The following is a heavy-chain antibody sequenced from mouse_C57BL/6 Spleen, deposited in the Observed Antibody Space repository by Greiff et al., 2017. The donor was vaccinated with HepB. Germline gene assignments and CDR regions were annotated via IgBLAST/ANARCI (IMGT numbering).Heavy chain of an antibody. Sequence: QVQLQQSGAELARPGASVKLSCKASGYTFTSYGISWVKQRTGQGLEWIGEIYPRSGNTYYNEKFKGKATLTADKSSSTAYMELRSLTSEDSAVYFCAKGGITTVVAHWYFDVWGTGTTVTVSS. V-gene: IGHV1-81*01. CDR1: GYTFTSYG. J-gene: IGHJ1*03. CDR2: IYPRSGNT. D-gene: IGHD1-1*01. CDR3: AKGGITTVVAHWYFDV.